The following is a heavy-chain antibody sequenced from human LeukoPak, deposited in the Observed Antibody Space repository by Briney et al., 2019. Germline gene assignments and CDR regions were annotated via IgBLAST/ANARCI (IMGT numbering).Heavy chain of an antibody. CDR1: GFTFSSYS. V-gene: IGHV3-48*01. Sequence: PGGSLRLSCAASGFTFSSYSMNWVRQAPGKGLEWVSYISSSSSTIYYADSVKGRFTISRDNAKNSLYLQMNSLRAEDTAVYYCARVVFGGATVTYGDWGQGTLVTVSS. J-gene: IGHJ4*02. CDR3: ARVVFGGATVTYGD. CDR2: ISSSSSTI. D-gene: IGHD4-17*01.